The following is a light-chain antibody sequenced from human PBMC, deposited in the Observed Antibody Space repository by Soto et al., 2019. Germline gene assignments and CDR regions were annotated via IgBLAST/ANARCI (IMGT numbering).Light chain of an antibody. CDR2: DAS. Sequence: DIPMTQSPSSLSASVGDRVTITCRASQGIRNDLGWYQQKPGKAPKLLIYDASSLESGVPSRFSGSGSATEFTLTISSLQPDDFATYYCQQYNNYWTFGQGTKVDI. CDR3: QQYNNYWT. J-gene: IGKJ1*01. V-gene: IGKV1-17*01. CDR1: QGIRND.